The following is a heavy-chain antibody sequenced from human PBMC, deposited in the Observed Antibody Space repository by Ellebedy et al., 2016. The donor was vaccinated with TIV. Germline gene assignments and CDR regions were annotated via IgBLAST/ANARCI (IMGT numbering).Heavy chain of an antibody. CDR2: INAGNGNT. V-gene: IGHV1-3*01. CDR1: GYTFTSYA. D-gene: IGHD1-26*01. Sequence: AASVKVSCKASGYTFTSYAMHWVRQAPGQRLEWMGWINAGNGNTKYSQKFQGRVTMTRDTSISTAYMELSRLRSDDTAVYYCARDGGSYSDFDYWGQGTLVTVSS. CDR3: ARDGGSYSDFDY. J-gene: IGHJ4*02.